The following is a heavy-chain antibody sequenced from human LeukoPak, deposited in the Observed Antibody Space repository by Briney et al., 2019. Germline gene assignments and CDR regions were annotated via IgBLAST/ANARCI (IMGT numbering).Heavy chain of an antibody. J-gene: IGHJ4*02. CDR3: ARRYCSGGSCYFRYFDY. D-gene: IGHD2-15*01. CDR1: GFTFSSYE. V-gene: IGHV3-48*03. CDR2: ISSSGSTI. Sequence: GGSLRLSCAASGFTFSSYEMNWVRQAPRKGLEWVSYISSSGSTIYYADSVKGRFTISRDNAKNSLYLQMNSLRAEDTAVYYCARRYCSGGSCYFRYFDYWGQGTLVTVSS.